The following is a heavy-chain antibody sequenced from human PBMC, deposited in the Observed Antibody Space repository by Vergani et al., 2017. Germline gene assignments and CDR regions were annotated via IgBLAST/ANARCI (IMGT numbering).Heavy chain of an antibody. CDR3: ARTQKPGMYYFDY. CDR1: GGSISSGSYY. V-gene: IGHV4-61*02. CDR2: IYTSGST. J-gene: IGHJ4*02. D-gene: IGHD1-14*01. Sequence: QVQLQESGPGLVKPSQTLPPTCTVSGGSISSGSYYWSWIRQPAGKGLEWIGRIYTSGSTNYNPSLKSRVTISIDTSKNQFSLKLSSVTAADTAVYYCARTQKPGMYYFDYWGQGTLVTVSS.